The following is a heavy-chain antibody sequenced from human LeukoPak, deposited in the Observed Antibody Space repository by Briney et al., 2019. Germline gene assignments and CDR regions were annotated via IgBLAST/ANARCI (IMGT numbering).Heavy chain of an antibody. CDR2: IWYDGSNK. Sequence: GGSLRLSCAASGFTFSSYGMHWVRQAPGKGLEWVAVIWYDGSNKYYADSVKGRFTISRDNSKNTLYLQMNSLRAEDTAVYYCARSAGVDTAMVDYWGQGTLVTVSS. J-gene: IGHJ4*02. D-gene: IGHD5-18*01. CDR3: ARSAGVDTAMVDY. V-gene: IGHV3-33*01. CDR1: GFTFSSYG.